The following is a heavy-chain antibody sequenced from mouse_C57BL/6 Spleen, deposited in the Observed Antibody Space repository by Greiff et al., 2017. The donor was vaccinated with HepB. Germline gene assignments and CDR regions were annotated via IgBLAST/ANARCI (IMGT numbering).Heavy chain of an antibody. CDR2: IDPINGGT. Sequence: EVQLQQSGPELVKPGASVKMSCKASGYTFTDYNMHWVKQSHGKSLEWIGYIDPINGGTSYNQKFKGKATLTVNKSSSTAYMELRSLTSEASAVYYCAREGTGDYFDYWGQGTTLTVSS. J-gene: IGHJ2*01. CDR3: AREGTGDYFDY. V-gene: IGHV1-22*01. CDR1: GYTFTDYN. D-gene: IGHD4-1*01.